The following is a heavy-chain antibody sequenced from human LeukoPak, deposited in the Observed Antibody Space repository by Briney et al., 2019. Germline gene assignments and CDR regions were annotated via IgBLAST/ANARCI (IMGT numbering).Heavy chain of an antibody. V-gene: IGHV3-21*01. CDR1: GFTVSSNY. J-gene: IGHJ4*02. D-gene: IGHD3-10*01. Sequence: GGSLRLSCAASGFTVSSNYMNWVRQAPGKGLEWVSSISSSSSYIYYADSVKGRFTISRDNAKNSLYLQMNSLRAEDTAVYYCARAYGSGYYYFDYWGQGTLVTVSS. CDR2: ISSSSSYI. CDR3: ARAYGSGYYYFDY.